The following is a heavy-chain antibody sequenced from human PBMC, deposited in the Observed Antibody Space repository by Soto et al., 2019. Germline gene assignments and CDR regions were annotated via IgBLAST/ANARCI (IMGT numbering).Heavy chain of an antibody. CDR2: IIPIFGTA. Sequence: SVKVSCKASGGTFSSYAISWVRQAPGQGLEWMGGIIPIFGTANYAQKFQGRVTITADESTSTAYMELSSLRSEDTAVYYCAGVKRPRGYYYDSSGYGYDAFDIWGQGTMVTVSS. CDR1: GGTFSSYA. J-gene: IGHJ3*02. CDR3: AGVKRPRGYYYDSSGYGYDAFDI. V-gene: IGHV1-69*13. D-gene: IGHD3-22*01.